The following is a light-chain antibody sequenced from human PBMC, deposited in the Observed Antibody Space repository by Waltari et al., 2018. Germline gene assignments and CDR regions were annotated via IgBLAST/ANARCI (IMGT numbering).Light chain of an antibody. CDR1: QANNSA. J-gene: IGKJ1*01. Sequence: AIQLTQSPSFLSASVGDRVTITCRTSQANNSALAWYQQQAGKPPKLLIYDTSTLESGVPSRFSGGGTGAELTLTISSLQPEDVGTYYCQQFNEYPWTFGQGTKVEIK. CDR2: DTS. V-gene: IGKV1D-13*01. CDR3: QQFNEYPWT.